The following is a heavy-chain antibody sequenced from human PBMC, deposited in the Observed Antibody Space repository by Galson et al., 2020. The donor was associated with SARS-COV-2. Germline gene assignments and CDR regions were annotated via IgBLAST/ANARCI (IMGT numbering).Heavy chain of an antibody. CDR1: GFTFSIYG. CDR3: AKGGTFGSDPYYFDY. V-gene: IGHV3-23*01. CDR2: ISSSGDYT. Sequence: TGGSLRLSCTASGFTFSIYGMAWVRQAPGKGLEWVSLISSSGDYTYYGHSVKGRFTVSRDSSRNTLYLQLDNLRAEDTAVYYCAKGGTFGSDPYYFDYWGQGTLVTVSS. J-gene: IGHJ4*02. D-gene: IGHD6-19*01.